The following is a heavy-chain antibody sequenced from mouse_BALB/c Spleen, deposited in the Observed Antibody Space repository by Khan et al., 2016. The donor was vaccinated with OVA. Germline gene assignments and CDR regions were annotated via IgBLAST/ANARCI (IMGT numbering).Heavy chain of an antibody. Sequence: EVELVESGPGLVKPSQSLSLTCTVTGYSITSGYAWNWIRQFPGNKLEWKGYISYSGGTSYNPSLKSRISITRDTSKNQFFLQLNSVTTEDTATYYCAIGNYFGYSFDYLVHGTPLTVSS. D-gene: IGHD1-1*01. CDR2: ISYSGGT. CDR1: GYSITSGYA. V-gene: IGHV3-2*02. J-gene: IGHJ2*01. CDR3: AIGNYFGYSFDY.